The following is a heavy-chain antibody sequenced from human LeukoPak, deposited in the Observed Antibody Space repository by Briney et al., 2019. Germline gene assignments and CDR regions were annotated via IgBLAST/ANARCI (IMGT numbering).Heavy chain of an antibody. J-gene: IGHJ2*01. V-gene: IGHV4-61*02. CDR3: VRRSTPFDL. CDR1: GGSISSGGYS. Sequence: PSETLSLTCAVSGGSISSGGYSWSWIRQPAGKGLEWIGRIYTSGSTNYNPSLKSRVTMSVDTSKNQFSLKLSSVTAADTAVYYCVRRSTPFDLWGRGNLVTVSS. CDR2: IYTSGST. D-gene: IGHD5/OR15-5a*01.